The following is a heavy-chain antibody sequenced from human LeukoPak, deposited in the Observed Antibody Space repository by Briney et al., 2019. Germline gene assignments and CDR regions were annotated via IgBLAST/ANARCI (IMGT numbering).Heavy chain of an antibody. J-gene: IGHJ3*02. V-gene: IGHV1-24*01. CDR1: GYTLTELS. Sequence: GASVKVSCKVSGYTLTELSMHWVRQAPGKGLEWMGGFDPEDCETIYAQKLQGRVTMTEDTSTDTAYMELRSLRSEDTAVYYCATQVVPIDAFDIWGQGTMVTVSS. CDR3: ATQVVPIDAFDI. D-gene: IGHD2-2*01. CDR2: FDPEDCET.